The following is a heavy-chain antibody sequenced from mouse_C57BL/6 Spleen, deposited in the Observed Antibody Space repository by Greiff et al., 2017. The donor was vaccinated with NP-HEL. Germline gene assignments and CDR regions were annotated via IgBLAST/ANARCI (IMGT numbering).Heavy chain of an antibody. CDR1: GYTFTDYY. J-gene: IGHJ2*01. Sequence: EVQLQQSGPELVKPGASVKISCKASGYTFTDYYMNWVKQSHGKSLEWIGDINPNNGGTSYNQKFKGKATLTVDKSSSTAYMELRSLTSEDSAVYYCARRRGYFDDWGQGTTLTVSS. V-gene: IGHV1-26*01. CDR3: ARRRGYFDD. CDR2: INPNNGGT.